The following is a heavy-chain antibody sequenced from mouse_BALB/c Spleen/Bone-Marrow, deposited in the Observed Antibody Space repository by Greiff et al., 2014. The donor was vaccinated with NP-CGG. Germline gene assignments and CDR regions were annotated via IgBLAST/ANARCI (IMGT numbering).Heavy chain of an antibody. Sequence: EVQVVESGAELVKPGASVKLSCTASGFNIKDTYMHWVKQRPEQGLEWIGRIDPANGNTNYDPKFQGKATITADTSSNTAYLQLSSRTSEDTAVYYCASYYYGSSDGFAYWGQGTLVTASA. V-gene: IGHV14-3*02. CDR2: IDPANGNT. CDR1: GFNIKDTY. D-gene: IGHD1-1*01. CDR3: ASYYYGSSDGFAY. J-gene: IGHJ3*01.